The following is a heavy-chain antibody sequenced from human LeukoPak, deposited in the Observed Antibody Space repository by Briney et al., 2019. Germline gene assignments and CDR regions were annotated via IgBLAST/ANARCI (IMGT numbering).Heavy chain of an antibody. CDR3: ARVTRTFRFGDYVDYFDY. J-gene: IGHJ4*02. D-gene: IGHD4-17*01. CDR2: IYYSGST. Sequence: SETLSLSCTVSLGSFSRSSHYWGWLRQPPGKGLGWIGSIYYSGSTYYNPSLKRRVTISVDTSKTQFSLKLSTVTAADTAVYYCARVTRTFRFGDYVDYFDYWGQGTVVTVSS. CDR1: LGSFSRSSHY. V-gene: IGHV4-39*01.